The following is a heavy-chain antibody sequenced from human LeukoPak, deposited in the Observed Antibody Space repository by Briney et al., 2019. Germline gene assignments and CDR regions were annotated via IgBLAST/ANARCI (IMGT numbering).Heavy chain of an antibody. CDR1: GLTFSSSS. J-gene: IGHJ4*02. Sequence: GGSLRLSCAASGLTFSSSSMNWVRQAPGKGLEWVSSISSSSSYIYYADSVKGRFTISRDNAKNSLYLQMNSLRAEDTAVYYCARTITMVRGVIITSYFDYWGQGTLVTVSS. CDR3: ARTITMVRGVIITSYFDY. V-gene: IGHV3-21*01. CDR2: ISSSSSYI. D-gene: IGHD3-10*01.